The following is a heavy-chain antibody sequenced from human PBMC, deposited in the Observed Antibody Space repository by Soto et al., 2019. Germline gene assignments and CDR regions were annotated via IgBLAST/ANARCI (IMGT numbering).Heavy chain of an antibody. CDR2: INHRGSA. CDR1: GESIIGYY. Sequence: QVHLQQWGAGLLKPSETLSLTCAVYGESIIGYYWTWIRQPPGKGLEWIGEINHRGSANYNPSLKSRVTISVDTSNNQFSLKLSSVTAADTSVYYCARTDIVTTNCFDPWGQGTLVTVSS. V-gene: IGHV4-34*02. D-gene: IGHD5-12*01. J-gene: IGHJ5*02. CDR3: ARTDIVTTNCFDP.